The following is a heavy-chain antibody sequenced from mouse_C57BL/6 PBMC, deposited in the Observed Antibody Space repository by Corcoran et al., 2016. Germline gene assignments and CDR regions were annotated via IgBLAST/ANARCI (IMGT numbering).Heavy chain of an antibody. J-gene: IGHJ2*01. CDR1: GYTFTTYG. Sequence: QIQLVQSGPELKKPGETVKISCKASGYTFTTYGMSWVKQAPGKGLKWMGWINTYSGVPTYADDFKGRFAFSLETSASTAYLQINNLKNEDTATYFCARLDDYDGDGDYWGQGTTLTVSS. V-gene: IGHV9-3*01. D-gene: IGHD2-4*01. CDR3: ARLDDYDGDGDY. CDR2: INTYSGVP.